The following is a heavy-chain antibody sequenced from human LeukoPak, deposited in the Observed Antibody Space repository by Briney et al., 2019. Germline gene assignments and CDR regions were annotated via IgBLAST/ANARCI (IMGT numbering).Heavy chain of an antibody. D-gene: IGHD4-17*01. J-gene: IGHJ4*02. CDR1: GFTLSSYG. Sequence: PGGSLRLSCAASGFTLSSYGIHCVRQAPGKGLEWVAVLSYDGKNKYYADSVKGRFTISRANSKNTLYLQMNSLRAEDTAVYYCAKEGPRSDYGDYLDYWGQGTLVTVSS. V-gene: IGHV3-30*18. CDR2: LSYDGKNK. CDR3: AKEGPRSDYGDYLDY.